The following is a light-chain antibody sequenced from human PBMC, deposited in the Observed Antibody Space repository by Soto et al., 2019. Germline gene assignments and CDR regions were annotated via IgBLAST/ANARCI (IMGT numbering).Light chain of an antibody. CDR3: LSFDSSLSVV. J-gene: IGLJ2*01. CDR1: SSNIGAGYD. Sequence: QSVLTQPPSVSGAPGQRVTISCTGSSSNIGAGYDVHWYQQLPGRDPKLLIYGNTNRPSGVPDRFSGSKSGTSASLAITGLQAEYEADYYCLSFDSSLSVVFGGGTKLTVL. V-gene: IGLV1-40*01. CDR2: GNT.